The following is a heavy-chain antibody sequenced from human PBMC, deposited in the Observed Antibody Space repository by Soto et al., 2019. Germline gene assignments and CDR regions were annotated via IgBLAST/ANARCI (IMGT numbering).Heavy chain of an antibody. CDR3: ARATPSVANWGYGMDV. D-gene: IGHD7-27*01. V-gene: IGHV4-31*03. J-gene: IGHJ6*02. CDR2: IYYTGST. CDR1: GGSINSGGYY. Sequence: QVQLQESGPGLVKPSQTLSLTCTVSGGSINSGGYYWNWIRQHPGRGLEWMGYIYYTGSTYYNPSLKSRITFSIDTSRSQFSLKVNSVTDADTAVYYCARATPSVANWGYGMDVWGQGTTVVVSS.